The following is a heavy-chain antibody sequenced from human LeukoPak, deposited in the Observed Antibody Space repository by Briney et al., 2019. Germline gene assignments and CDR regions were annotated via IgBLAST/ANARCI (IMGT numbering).Heavy chain of an antibody. D-gene: IGHD1-26*01. Sequence: PSETLSLTCTVSGGSISSYYWSWIRQPPGKGLEWIGYIYYSWSTNYNPSLKSRVTISVDTSKNQFSLKLSSVTAADTAVYYCARDHGAGDFDYWGQGTLVTVSS. J-gene: IGHJ4*02. CDR3: ARDHGAGDFDY. CDR1: GGSISSYY. V-gene: IGHV4-59*01. CDR2: IYYSWST.